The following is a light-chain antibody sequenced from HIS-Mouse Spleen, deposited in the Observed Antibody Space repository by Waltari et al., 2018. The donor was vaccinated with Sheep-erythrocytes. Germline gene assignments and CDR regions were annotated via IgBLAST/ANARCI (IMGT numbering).Light chain of an antibody. CDR2: EGS. CDR1: TSDVGSYNL. J-gene: IGLJ3*02. CDR3: CSYAGSSTPWV. Sequence: QSALTQPASVSGSPGQSITIPCTVTTSDVGSYNLVSWYQQHPGKAPKLMIYEGSKRPSGVSNRFSGSKSGNTASLTISGLQAEDEADYYCCSYAGSSTPWVFGGGTKLTVL. V-gene: IGLV2-23*01.